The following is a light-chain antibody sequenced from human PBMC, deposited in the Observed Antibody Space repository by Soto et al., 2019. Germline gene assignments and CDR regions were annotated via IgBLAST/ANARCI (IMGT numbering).Light chain of an antibody. CDR1: QSVSSN. J-gene: IGKJ5*01. Sequence: EIVMTQSPATLSVSPGERATLSCRASQSVSSNLAWYQQKPGQAPRLLIYGASTRATGIPARFSGSGSGTDFTLTISSLQSEDFAVYYCQQRSNWPISFGQGTSLEIK. V-gene: IGKV3D-15*01. CDR2: GAS. CDR3: QQRSNWPIS.